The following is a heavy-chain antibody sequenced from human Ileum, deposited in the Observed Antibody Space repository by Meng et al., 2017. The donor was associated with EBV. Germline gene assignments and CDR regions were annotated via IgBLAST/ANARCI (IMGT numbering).Heavy chain of an antibody. CDR1: GGSFGNNY. CDR2: MSQSGST. Sequence: QVQLQQWGAGLLKPSETLSLTCAVYGGSFGNNYWSWIRQPPGKGREWIGEMSQSGSTNYNPSLKSRVTISVDTSKNQFSLKLNAVTAADTAVYYCARAWGYCSGGSCRTRWGQGTLVTVSS. J-gene: IGHJ4*02. CDR3: ARAWGYCSGGSCRTR. V-gene: IGHV4-34*01. D-gene: IGHD2-15*01.